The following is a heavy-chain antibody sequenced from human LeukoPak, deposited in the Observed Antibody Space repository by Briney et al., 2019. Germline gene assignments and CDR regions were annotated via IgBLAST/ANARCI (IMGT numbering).Heavy chain of an antibody. CDR3: ARGKGPYWYFDL. Sequence: SETLSLTCTVSGGSISSYYWSWIRQPPGKGLEWIGYIYYSGSTNYNPSLKSRVTLSVDTSKNQFSLKLSSVTAADTAVYYCARGKGPYWYFDLWGRGTLVTVSS. V-gene: IGHV4-59*13. CDR1: GGSISSYY. CDR2: IYYSGST. J-gene: IGHJ2*01.